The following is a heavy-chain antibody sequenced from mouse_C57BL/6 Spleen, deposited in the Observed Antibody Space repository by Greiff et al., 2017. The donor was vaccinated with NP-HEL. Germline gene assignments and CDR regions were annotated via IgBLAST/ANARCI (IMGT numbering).Heavy chain of an antibody. CDR3: ARWDYGSSSYYFDY. CDR1: GYAFSSYW. J-gene: IGHJ2*01. Sequence: VQLQQSGAELVKPGASVKISCKASGYAFSSYWMNWVKQRPGKGLEWIGQIYPGDGDTNYNGKFKGKATLTADKSSSTAYMQLSSLTSEDSAVYFWARWDYGSSSYYFDYWGQGTTLTVSS. CDR2: IYPGDGDT. V-gene: IGHV1-80*01. D-gene: IGHD1-1*01.